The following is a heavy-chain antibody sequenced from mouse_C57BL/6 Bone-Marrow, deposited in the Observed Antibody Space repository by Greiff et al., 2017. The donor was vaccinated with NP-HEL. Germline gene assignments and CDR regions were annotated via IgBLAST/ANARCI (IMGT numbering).Heavy chain of an antibody. D-gene: IGHD3-2*02. Sequence: VQLQQSGAELVRPGASVKLSCTASGFNIKEDYMHWVKQRPEQGLEWIGWIDPENGDTEYASKFHGKATITADTSSNTAYLQLSSLTSEDTAVYYCTPRRLVAMDYWGHGTSVTVSS. CDR3: TPRRLVAMDY. V-gene: IGHV14-4*01. J-gene: IGHJ4*01. CDR2: IDPENGDT. CDR1: GFNIKEDY.